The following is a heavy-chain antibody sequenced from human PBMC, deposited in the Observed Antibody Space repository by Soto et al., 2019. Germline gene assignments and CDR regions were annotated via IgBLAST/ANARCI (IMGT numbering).Heavy chain of an antibody. CDR2: IFYSGST. Sequence: QLQLQESGPGLVKPSETLSLTCAVSGVSISSSSYYWGWIRQPPGKGLEWIGSIFYSGSTYYNPSLKSRVTISVDTSKNQFSLKLTSVTAADTAVYYCARSIAVAGTDYWGQGTLVTVSS. D-gene: IGHD6-19*01. CDR1: GVSISSSSYY. CDR3: ARSIAVAGTDY. J-gene: IGHJ4*02. V-gene: IGHV4-39*01.